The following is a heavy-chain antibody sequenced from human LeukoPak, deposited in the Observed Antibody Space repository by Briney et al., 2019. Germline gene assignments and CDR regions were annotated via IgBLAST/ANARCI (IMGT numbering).Heavy chain of an antibody. Sequence: PGGSLRLSCAASGFTFSSYSMNWVRQAPGKGLEWVSSISSSSSYIYYADSVKGRFTISRENAKNSLYLQMNSLRAEDTAVYYCARLGSSSWDYYYYYMDVWGKGTTVTVSS. CDR1: GFTFSSYS. CDR3: ARLGSSSWDYYYYYMDV. D-gene: IGHD6-13*01. V-gene: IGHV3-21*01. CDR2: ISSSSSYI. J-gene: IGHJ6*03.